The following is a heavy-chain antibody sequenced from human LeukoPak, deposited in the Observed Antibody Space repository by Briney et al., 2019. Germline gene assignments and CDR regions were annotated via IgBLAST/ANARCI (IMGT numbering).Heavy chain of an antibody. CDR3: ARGFHYYGSGSYYPGWFDP. D-gene: IGHD3-10*01. CDR1: GGSFSGYY. J-gene: IGHJ5*02. Sequence: SETLSLTCAAYGGSFSGYYWSWIRQPPGKGLEWIGEINHSGSTNYNPSLKSRVTISVDTSKNQFSLKLSSVTAADTAVYYCARGFHYYGSGSYYPGWFDPWGQGTLVTVSS. V-gene: IGHV4-34*01. CDR2: INHSGST.